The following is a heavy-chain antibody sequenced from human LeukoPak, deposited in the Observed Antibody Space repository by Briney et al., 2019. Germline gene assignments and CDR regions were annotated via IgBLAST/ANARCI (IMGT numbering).Heavy chain of an antibody. V-gene: IGHV1-46*01. D-gene: IGHD5-18*01. J-gene: IGHJ6*02. Sequence: ASVKVSCKASGYTFTSYYMHWVRQAPGQGLEWMGIINPSGGSTSYAQKFQGRVTMTRDTSTSTVYMELSSLRSEDTAEDSGAKDMTLRIQLCTDYYYYGMDVWGQGTTVTVSS. CDR1: GYTFTSYY. CDR2: INPSGGST. CDR3: AKDMTLRIQLCTDYYYYGMDV.